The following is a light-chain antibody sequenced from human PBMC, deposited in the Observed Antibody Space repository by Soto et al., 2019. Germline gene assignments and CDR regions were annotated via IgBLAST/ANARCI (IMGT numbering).Light chain of an antibody. J-gene: IGKJ1*01. V-gene: IGKV2-28*01. CDR2: LGS. Sequence: DILMTQSPLSLPVTPGEPASISCRSSQSLLFSNGYNYLDWYLQKPGQSPQLLIYLGSDRASGVPDRFSGSGSGTDFTLKISRVEAEDVGVYYCMQSLQTPWTFGQGTKVDIK. CDR3: MQSLQTPWT. CDR1: QSLLFSNGYNY.